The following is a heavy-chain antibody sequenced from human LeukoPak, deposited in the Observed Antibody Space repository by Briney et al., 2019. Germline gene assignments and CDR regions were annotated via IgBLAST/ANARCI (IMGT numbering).Heavy chain of an antibody. CDR3: ARDRGLYSSSWYPRFDP. CDR1: GGSISSYY. D-gene: IGHD6-13*01. CDR2: IYYSGST. J-gene: IGHJ5*02. Sequence: SETLSLTCTVSGGSISSYYWSWIRQPPGKGLEWIGYIYYSGSTNYNAALKRRVTISVDTSKHQLSLKLSSVTAADTAVYYCARDRGLYSSSWYPRFDPWGQGTLVTVSS. V-gene: IGHV4-59*01.